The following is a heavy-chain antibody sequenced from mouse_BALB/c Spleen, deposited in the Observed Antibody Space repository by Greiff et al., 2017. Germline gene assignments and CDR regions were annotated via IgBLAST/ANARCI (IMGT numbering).Heavy chain of an antibody. V-gene: IGHV5-6-2*01. CDR2: INSNGGST. J-gene: IGHJ2*01. CDR1: GFTFSSYY. CDR3: ARQGITTVVYFDD. Sequence: EVQVVESGGGLVKLGGSLKLSCAASGFTFSSYYMSWVRQTPEKRLELVAAINSNGGSTYYPDTVKGRFTISRDNAKNTLYLQMSSLKSEDTALYYCARQGITTVVYFDDWGQGTTLTVSS. D-gene: IGHD1-1*01.